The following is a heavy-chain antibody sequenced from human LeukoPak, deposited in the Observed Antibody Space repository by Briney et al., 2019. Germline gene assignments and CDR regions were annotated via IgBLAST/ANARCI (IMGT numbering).Heavy chain of an antibody. Sequence: SVKVSCKASRGTFSNYAISWVRQAPGQGLEWMGGIIPIFGTANYAQKFQGRVTITADESTSTAYMELSSLRSDDTAVYYCARDERYDSSGYPFDYWGQGTLVSVSS. CDR3: ARDERYDSSGYPFDY. CDR1: RGTFSNYA. D-gene: IGHD3-22*01. V-gene: IGHV1-69*13. J-gene: IGHJ4*02. CDR2: IIPIFGTA.